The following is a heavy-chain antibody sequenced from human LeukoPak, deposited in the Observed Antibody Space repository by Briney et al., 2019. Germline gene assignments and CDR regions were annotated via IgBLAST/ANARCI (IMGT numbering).Heavy chain of an antibody. J-gene: IGHJ4*02. CDR3: ARYVVVTAYFDY. Sequence: SETLSLTCTVSGGSISSYYWSWIRQPPGKGLEWIGYIFYSGSTSCNPSLKSRVTISVDTSKNQFSLKLSSVTAADTAVYYCARYVVVTAYFDYWGQGTLVTVSS. CDR2: IFYSGST. D-gene: IGHD2-21*02. V-gene: IGHV4-59*01. CDR1: GGSISSYY.